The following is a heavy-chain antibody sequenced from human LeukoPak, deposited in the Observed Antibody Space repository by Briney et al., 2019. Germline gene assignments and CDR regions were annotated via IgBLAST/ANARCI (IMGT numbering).Heavy chain of an antibody. Sequence: QPGRSLRLSFTASGFTFGDYAMSWFRQAPGKGLEWGGFIRSKAYGGTTEYAASVKGRFTISRDDSKSIAYLQMNSLKTEDTAVYYCTRTKVVFGSSWYWRGDAFDIWGQGTMVTVSS. J-gene: IGHJ3*02. CDR2: IRSKAYGGTT. V-gene: IGHV3-49*03. CDR1: GFTFGDYA. D-gene: IGHD6-13*01. CDR3: TRTKVVFGSSWYWRGDAFDI.